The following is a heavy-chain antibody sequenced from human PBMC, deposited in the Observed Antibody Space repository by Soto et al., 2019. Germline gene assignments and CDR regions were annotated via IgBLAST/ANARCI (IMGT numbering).Heavy chain of an antibody. D-gene: IGHD2-21*02. CDR3: ARGRGVVVTATHWFDP. Sequence: QVQLQESGPGLVKPSETLSLTCTVSGGSVSSGSYYWSWIRQPPGKGLEWIGYIYYSGSTNYNPSLQSRVTISVDTSKNQFSLKLSSVTAADTAVYYCARGRGVVVTATHWFDPWGQGTLVTVSS. J-gene: IGHJ5*02. CDR2: IYYSGST. V-gene: IGHV4-61*01. CDR1: GGSVSSGSYY.